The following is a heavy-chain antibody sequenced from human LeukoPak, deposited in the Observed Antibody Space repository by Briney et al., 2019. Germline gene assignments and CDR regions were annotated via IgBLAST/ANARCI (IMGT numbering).Heavy chain of an antibody. CDR3: ARKVGATNDFDY. V-gene: IGHV3-30*03. Sequence: GRSLRLPCAASGFTFSSYGMHWVRQAPGKGLEWVAAISYDGRNKEYVDSVKGRFTISRDNAKNSLYLQMNSLRAEDTAVYYCARKVGATNDFDYWGQGTLVTVSS. D-gene: IGHD1-26*01. CDR2: ISYDGRNK. J-gene: IGHJ4*02. CDR1: GFTFSSYG.